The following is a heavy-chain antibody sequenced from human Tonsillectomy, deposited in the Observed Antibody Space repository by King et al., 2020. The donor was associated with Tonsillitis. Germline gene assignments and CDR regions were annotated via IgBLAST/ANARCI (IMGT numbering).Heavy chain of an antibody. CDR1: GGSISTTSYY. Sequence: QLQESGPGLVKPSETLSLTCTVSGGSISTTSYYWGWIRQPPGKGLEWIGNIYYSGSTYYNPSLKSRVTISVDTSKNQFSLKLSSVTAADTAVYYCARLRQQLARLYFDYWGQGTQVTVSS. CDR3: ARLRQQLARLYFDY. J-gene: IGHJ4*02. V-gene: IGHV4-39*07. CDR2: IYYSGST. D-gene: IGHD6-13*01.